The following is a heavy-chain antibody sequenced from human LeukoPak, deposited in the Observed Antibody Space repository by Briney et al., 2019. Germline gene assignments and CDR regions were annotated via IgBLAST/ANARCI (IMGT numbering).Heavy chain of an antibody. J-gene: IGHJ4*02. V-gene: IGHV3-30*18. CDR1: GFRFSDYG. D-gene: IGHD3-16*02. CDR2: ISYNGGKI. CDR3: AKEWDIVCWVSTDD. Sequence: GGSLRLSCAASGFRFSDYGMHWVRQAPGKGLEWVGYISYNGGKIEYGDSVKGRFIISRDNSENTMYLQMHSLRAEDTAVYYCAKEWDIVCWVSTDDWGQGTLVTVSS.